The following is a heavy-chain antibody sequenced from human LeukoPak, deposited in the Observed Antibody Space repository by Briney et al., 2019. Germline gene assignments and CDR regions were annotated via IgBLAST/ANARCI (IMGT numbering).Heavy chain of an antibody. CDR3: AKEENSGWYRTDL. CDR1: GFSFSYYG. CDR2: TRYDGMVN. Sequence: AGGSLRLSCAGSGFSFSYYGFHWFRQTPDKGLDWVAFTRYDGMVNHYKDSVKGRFTISRDNSKNIVYLQMSSLRTEDTAVYFCAKEENSGWYRTDLWGRGTQVIVSS. J-gene: IGHJ5*02. D-gene: IGHD6-19*01. V-gene: IGHV3-30*02.